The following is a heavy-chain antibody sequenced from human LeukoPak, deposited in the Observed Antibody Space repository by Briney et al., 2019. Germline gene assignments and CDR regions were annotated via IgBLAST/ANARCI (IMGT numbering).Heavy chain of an antibody. J-gene: IGHJ4*02. CDR2: IYSGGST. V-gene: IGHV3-53*01. CDR3: AREAADYYGSGSYFDY. D-gene: IGHD3-10*01. Sequence: GGSLRLSCAASGFTVSSNYMSSVRQAPGKGLEWVSVIYSGGSTYYADSVKGRFTISRDNSKNTLYLQMNSLRAEDTAVYYCAREAADYYGSGSYFDYWGQGTLVTVSS. CDR1: GFTVSSNY.